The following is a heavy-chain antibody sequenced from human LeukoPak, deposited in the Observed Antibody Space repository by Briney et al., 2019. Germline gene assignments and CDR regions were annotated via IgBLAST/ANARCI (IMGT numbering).Heavy chain of an antibody. D-gene: IGHD5-18*01. CDR1: GGSFSGYY. CDR2: INHSGST. Sequence: SETLSLTCAVYGGSFSGYYWSWIRQPPGKGLEWIGEINHSGSTNYNPSPKSRVTISADTSKNQFSLKLSSVTAADTAVYYCARGTKIQLWLNFDYWGQGTLVTVSS. CDR3: ARGTKIQLWLNFDY. J-gene: IGHJ4*02. V-gene: IGHV4-34*01.